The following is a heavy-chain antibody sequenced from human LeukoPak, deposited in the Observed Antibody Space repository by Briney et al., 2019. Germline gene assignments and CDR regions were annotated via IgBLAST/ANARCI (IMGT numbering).Heavy chain of an antibody. CDR1: GFTFSNYG. D-gene: IGHD1-26*01. CDR2: IWYDGSKK. V-gene: IGHV3-33*08. Sequence: GGSLRLSCAASGFTFSNYGMNWVRQAPGKGLEWVAVIWYDGSKKYYADSVKGRFTISRDNSKNTLYLQMNSLRAEDTALYYCTTATGSYTSTYWGQGTLVTVSS. CDR3: TTATGSYTSTY. J-gene: IGHJ4*02.